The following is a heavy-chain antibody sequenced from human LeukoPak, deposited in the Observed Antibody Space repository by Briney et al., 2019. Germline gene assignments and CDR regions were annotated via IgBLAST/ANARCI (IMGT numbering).Heavy chain of an antibody. V-gene: IGHV4-30-2*01. CDR3: ARVSMVRGVIMSRNYFDY. J-gene: IGHJ4*02. Sequence: PSQTLSLTCAVSGGSISSGGYSWSWIRQPPGKGLEWIGYIYHSGSTYYNPSLKSRVTISVDRSKNQFSLKLSSVTAADTAVYYCARVSMVRGVIMSRNYFDYWGQGTLVTVSS. CDR1: GGSISSGGYS. D-gene: IGHD3-10*01. CDR2: IYHSGST.